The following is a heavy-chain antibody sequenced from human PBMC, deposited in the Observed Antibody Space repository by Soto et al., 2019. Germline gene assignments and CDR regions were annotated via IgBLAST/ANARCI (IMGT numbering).Heavy chain of an antibody. CDR2: INPSGRST. D-gene: IGHD1-7*01. CDR1: GYTFTSYY. Sequence: QVQMVQSWAEVKKPGASVKVSCKASGYTFTSYYMHWVRQAPGQGLEWMGIINPSGRSTSYAQKFQGRVTMTRDTSTSTVYRELSSLRSEDTAVYYCAREAPGTTRALDIWGQGTMVTVSS. V-gene: IGHV1-46*01. J-gene: IGHJ3*02. CDR3: AREAPGTTRALDI.